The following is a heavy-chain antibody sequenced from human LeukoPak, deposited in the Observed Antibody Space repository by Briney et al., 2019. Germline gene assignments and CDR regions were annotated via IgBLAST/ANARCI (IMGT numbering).Heavy chain of an antibody. J-gene: IGHJ5*02. CDR2: IYPGDSDT. CDR1: GYSFTSYW. D-gene: IGHD2-15*01. Sequence: GESLKISCKGSGYSFTSYWIGWVRQMPGKGLEWMGIIYPGDSDTRYSPSFQGQVTISADKSISTAYLQWSSLEASDTAMYYCARSLERVVVVAATPNWFDPWGQGTLVTVSS. CDR3: ARSLERVVVVAATPNWFDP. V-gene: IGHV5-51*01.